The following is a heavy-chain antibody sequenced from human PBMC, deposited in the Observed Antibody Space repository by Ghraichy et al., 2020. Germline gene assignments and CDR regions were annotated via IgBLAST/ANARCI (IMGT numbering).Heavy chain of an antibody. CDR3: ARAPGWHFDL. Sequence: GGSLRLSCAASRFTVSSNYMTWVRQAPGKGLEWVSIIYTGGSTDYADSVKGRFTISRDNSKNTLYLQMNSLRAEDTAVYYCARAPGWHFDLWGRGTLVSVSS. CDR2: IYTGGST. V-gene: IGHV3-53*01. J-gene: IGHJ2*01. CDR1: RFTVSSNY.